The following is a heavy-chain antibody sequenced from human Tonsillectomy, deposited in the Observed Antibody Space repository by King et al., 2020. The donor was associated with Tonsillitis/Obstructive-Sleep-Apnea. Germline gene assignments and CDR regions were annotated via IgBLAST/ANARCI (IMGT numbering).Heavy chain of an antibody. J-gene: IGHJ4*02. D-gene: IGHD3-10*01. CDR1: GFTFSSYA. V-gene: IGHV3-23*04. CDR3: AKDLALWFGAFDY. Sequence: VQLVESGGGLVQPGGSLRLSCAASGFTFSSYAMSWVRQAPGKGLEWVSSISGSGGSAYYADSVKGRFTISRDNSKYTLYLQMNSLRAEDTAVYYCAKDLALWFGAFDYWGQGTLVTVSS. CDR2: ISGSGGSA.